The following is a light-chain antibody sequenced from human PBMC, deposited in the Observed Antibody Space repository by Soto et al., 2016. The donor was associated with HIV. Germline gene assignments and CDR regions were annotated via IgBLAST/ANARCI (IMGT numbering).Light chain of an antibody. CDR3: QVWDSSSDHSGV. CDR1: NLGNTY. Sequence: SYELTQPPSVSVSPGQTASITCSGRNLGNTYASWYQQKPGQSPLMVIYRDTKRPSGIPERFSGSNSGNTAILTISRVEAGDEADYYCQVWDSSSDHSGVFGGGTKLTVL. J-gene: IGLJ2*01. CDR2: RDT. V-gene: IGLV3-1*01.